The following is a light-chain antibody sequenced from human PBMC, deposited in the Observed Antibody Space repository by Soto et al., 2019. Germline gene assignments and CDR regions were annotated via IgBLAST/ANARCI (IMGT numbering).Light chain of an antibody. CDR3: QQYKVYSQT. Sequence: EIVLTQSPGTLSLSPGERATLSCRASQSVTSNYLAWYQQRPGQAPRLLIYGASNRATGISDRFSGSGSGTDFTLTISSLQPDDFATYYCQQYKVYSQTFGQGTKVEMK. J-gene: IGKJ1*01. V-gene: IGKV3-20*01. CDR2: GAS. CDR1: QSVTSNY.